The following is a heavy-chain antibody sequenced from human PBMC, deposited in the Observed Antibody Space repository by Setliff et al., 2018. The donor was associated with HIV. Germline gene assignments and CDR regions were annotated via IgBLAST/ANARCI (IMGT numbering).Heavy chain of an antibody. Sequence: GGSLRLSCATSGFTFSSYSMNWVRQAPGKGLEWLSYIRSSSNIIYYSDSVKGRFTISTDNAMNSLYLQMNSLRADDTAVYYCTRDVYYAAGSSDDAFDVWGQGTAVTVSS. V-gene: IGHV3-48*01. CDR1: GFTFSSYS. CDR2: IRSSSNII. J-gene: IGHJ3*01. D-gene: IGHD3-10*01. CDR3: TRDVYYAAGSSDDAFDV.